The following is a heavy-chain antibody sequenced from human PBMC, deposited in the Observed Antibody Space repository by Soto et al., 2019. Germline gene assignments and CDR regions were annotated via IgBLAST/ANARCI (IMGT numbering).Heavy chain of an antibody. CDR3: AADIVLVPAANYYGMDV. J-gene: IGHJ6*02. CDR2: IVVGSGNT. Sequence: QMQLVQSGPEVKKPGTSVKVSCKASGFTFTSSAVQWVRQARGQRLEWIGWIVVGSGNTNYAQKFQERVTITRDMSTSTAYMELSSLRSEDTAVYYCAADIVLVPAANYYGMDVWGQGTTVTVSS. CDR1: GFTFTSSA. V-gene: IGHV1-58*01. D-gene: IGHD2-2*01.